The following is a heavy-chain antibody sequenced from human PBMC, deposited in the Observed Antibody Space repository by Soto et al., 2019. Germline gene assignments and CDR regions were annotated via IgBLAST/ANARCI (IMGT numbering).Heavy chain of an antibody. Sequence: QMQLVQSGGGLVKPGGSLTLSCKASGFTFSDYYMIWVRQTPGKGLEWLSYISDSGSTIYYGDSVRARYTNFRENAANSVYLTLDGLTDGDTALYYCARGGRGWTRGGWLGPWGQGSLFTVSS. CDR2: ISDSGSTI. CDR1: GFTFSDYY. J-gene: IGHJ5*02. V-gene: IGHV3-11*01. CDR3: ARGGRGWTRGGWLGP. D-gene: IGHD1-26*01.